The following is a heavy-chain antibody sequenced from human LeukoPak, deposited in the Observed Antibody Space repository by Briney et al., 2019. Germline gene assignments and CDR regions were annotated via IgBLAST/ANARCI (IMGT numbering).Heavy chain of an antibody. V-gene: IGHV4-34*01. CDR1: GGSFRGYY. D-gene: IGHD3-9*01. CDR2: INHSGST. CDR3: ARHMAILRYFDWLLTVSWFDP. J-gene: IGHJ5*02. Sequence: SETLSLTCAVYGGSFRGYYWSWIRQPPGRGREWIGEINHSGSTNYNPSLKSRVTISVDTSKNQFSLNLSLVTAADTAVYYCARHMAILRYFDWLLTVSWFDPWGQGTLVTVSS.